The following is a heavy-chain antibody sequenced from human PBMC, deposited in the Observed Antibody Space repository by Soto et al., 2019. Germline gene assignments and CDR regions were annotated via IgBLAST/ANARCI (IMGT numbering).Heavy chain of an antibody. CDR2: ISRSGFT. CDR3: ARGLFSSGWYSYFDP. D-gene: IGHD6-19*01. J-gene: IGHJ5*02. V-gene: IGHV4-34*01. CDR1: TESLRGYY. Sequence: QVQLQQRGAGLLRPSETLSLTCAVSTESLRGYYWTWIRQSPGKGLEWIGEISRSGFTNYNPSLESRVTLSVDTSKSEFSLHLTSMTAADTALYYCARGLFSSGWYSYFDPWGQGTPVTASS.